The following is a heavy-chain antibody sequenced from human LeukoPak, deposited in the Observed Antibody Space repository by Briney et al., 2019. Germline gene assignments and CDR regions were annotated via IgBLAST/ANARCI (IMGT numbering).Heavy chain of an antibody. Sequence: GGSLRVSCSASGFTFSSYAMHWVRQAPGKGLEWVSAISGSGGATNYADPVKGRFTITRDNSKNTLYLQMNSLRAEDTALYYCAKRIERIKNFDYWGQGTLVTVSS. CDR1: GFTFSSYA. CDR2: ISGSGGAT. J-gene: IGHJ4*02. V-gene: IGHV3-23*01. D-gene: IGHD2-15*01. CDR3: AKRIERIKNFDY.